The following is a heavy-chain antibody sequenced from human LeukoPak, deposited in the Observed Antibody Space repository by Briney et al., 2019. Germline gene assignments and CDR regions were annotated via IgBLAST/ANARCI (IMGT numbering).Heavy chain of an antibody. CDR2: IYYSGST. D-gene: IGHD3-22*01. CDR3: ARHPPYYYDSSGYYYVP. CDR1: GGSISSYY. J-gene: IGHJ5*02. Sequence: SETLSLTCTVSGGSISSYYWSWIRQPPGKGLEWIGYIYYSGSTNYNPSLKSRVTISVDTSKNQFSLKLSSVTAADTAVYYCARHPPYYYDSSGYYYVPWGQGTLVTVSS. V-gene: IGHV4-59*08.